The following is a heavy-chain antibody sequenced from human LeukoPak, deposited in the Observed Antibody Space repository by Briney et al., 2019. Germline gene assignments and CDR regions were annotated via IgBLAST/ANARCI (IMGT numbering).Heavy chain of an antibody. Sequence: PGGSLRLSCAASGFTFSNYEMNWVRQAPGKGLEWVSNIRTSTEGANYAIYADSVKGRVTFSRDDAKNTLYLHMHSLRDDDTAVYYCARDQRYAFDYWGQGILVTVSS. CDR1: GFTFSNYE. CDR2: IRTSTEGANYA. J-gene: IGHJ4*02. V-gene: IGHV3-48*02. D-gene: IGHD3-9*01. CDR3: ARDQRYAFDY.